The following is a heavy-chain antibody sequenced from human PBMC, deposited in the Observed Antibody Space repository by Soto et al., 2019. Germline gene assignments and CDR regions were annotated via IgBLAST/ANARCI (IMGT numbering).Heavy chain of an antibody. Sequence: SETLSLTCTVSGGSISSSSHYWDWIRQPPKKGLEWIGSIFYSGSTYYNLSLKSRVTISVDTSKNQFSLKLSSVTAADTAVYYCARHRRYGDYPYYYYYMDVWGKGTTVTVSS. CDR3: ARHRRYGDYPYYYYYMDV. D-gene: IGHD4-17*01. V-gene: IGHV4-39*01. J-gene: IGHJ6*03. CDR2: IFYSGST. CDR1: GGSISSSSHY.